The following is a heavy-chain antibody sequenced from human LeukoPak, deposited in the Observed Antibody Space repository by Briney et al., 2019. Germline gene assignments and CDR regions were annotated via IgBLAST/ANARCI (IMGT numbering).Heavy chain of an antibody. CDR1: GFTFSSYW. Sequence: GGSLRLSCVASGFTFSSYWMSWVRLPPGKGLEWVAKIKQDGSEKYYVDSVKGRFTISRVNAKNSLYLQMNSLRAEDTAVYYCARASGSSPTSDYYYYYGMDVWGQGTTVTVSS. D-gene: IGHD2-15*01. CDR3: ARASGSSPTSDYYYYYGMDV. J-gene: IGHJ6*02. CDR2: IKQDGSEK. V-gene: IGHV3-7*01.